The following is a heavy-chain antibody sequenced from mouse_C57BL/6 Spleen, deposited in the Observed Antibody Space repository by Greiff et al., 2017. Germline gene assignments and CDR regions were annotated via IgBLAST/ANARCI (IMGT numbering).Heavy chain of an antibody. V-gene: IGHV1-66*01. CDR1: GYSFTSYY. CDR3: ARRGYGSSYGAMDY. CDR2: IYPGSGNT. J-gene: IGHJ4*01. D-gene: IGHD1-1*01. Sequence: QVQLKESGPELVKPGASVKISCKASGYSFTSYYIHWVKQRPGQGLEWIGWIYPGSGNTKYNEKFKGKATLTADTSSSTAYMQLSSLTSEDSAVYYCARRGYGSSYGAMDYWGQGTSVTVSS.